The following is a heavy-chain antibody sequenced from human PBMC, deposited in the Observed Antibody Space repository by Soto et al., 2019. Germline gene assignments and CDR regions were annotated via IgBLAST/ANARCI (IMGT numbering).Heavy chain of an antibody. J-gene: IGHJ4*02. D-gene: IGHD3-10*01. V-gene: IGHV4-28*01. CDR1: DYSINSGHW. CDR2: IYKRGGT. Sequence: VQLQESGLGLVKPSETLSLTCAVSDYSINSGHWWGWIRQPPGKGLQWIGYIYKRGGTYYNPSLKSRVTMSVDTSKNQFSLNLSSVTAVDTAVYYCARILDGSYYFDYWGQGTLVTVSS. CDR3: ARILDGSYYFDY.